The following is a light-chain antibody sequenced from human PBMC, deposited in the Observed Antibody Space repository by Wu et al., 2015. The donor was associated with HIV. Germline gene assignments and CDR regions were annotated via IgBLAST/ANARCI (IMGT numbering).Light chain of an antibody. CDR2: GAS. V-gene: IGKV3-15*01. J-gene: IGKJ2*03. CDR1: QSVSSS. CDR3: QQYNNWPLYS. Sequence: EVVMTQSPANLSVSPGETVTISCRASQSVSSSLAWYQQKPGQAPRLLIYGASTRATGIPTRFSGSGSGTGFTLTISSLQSEDFAVYYCQQYNNWPLYSFGQGTKLEIK.